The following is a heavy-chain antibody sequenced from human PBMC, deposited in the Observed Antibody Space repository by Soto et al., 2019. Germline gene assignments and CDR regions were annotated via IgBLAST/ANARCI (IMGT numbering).Heavy chain of an antibody. V-gene: IGHV3-23*01. D-gene: IGHD3-3*01. J-gene: IGHJ4*02. Sequence: GGSLRLSCAASGFSFGSYALSWVRQAPGKGLEWVSTISGSDGKTFYADSVKGRFSISRDTSQSTLYLQMNSLRADDTAMYYCARWSYLDYWGQGTRVTVPQ. CDR3: ARWSYLDY. CDR2: ISGSDGKT. CDR1: GFSFGSYA.